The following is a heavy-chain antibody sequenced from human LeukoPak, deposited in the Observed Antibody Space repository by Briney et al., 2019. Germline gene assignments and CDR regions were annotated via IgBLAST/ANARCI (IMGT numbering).Heavy chain of an antibody. CDR1: GFTFSSYW. J-gene: IGHJ1*01. Sequence: PGGSLRLSCAASGFTFSSYWMHWVRQAPGKELVWVSRIKSDGSTNYADSVKGRFTISRDNARNTLSLQMNSLRAEDTGVYYCARAPSEIGGYYPEYFRHWGQGTLVTVSS. CDR2: IKSDGST. CDR3: ARAPSEIGGYYPEYFRH. D-gene: IGHD3-22*01. V-gene: IGHV3-74*01.